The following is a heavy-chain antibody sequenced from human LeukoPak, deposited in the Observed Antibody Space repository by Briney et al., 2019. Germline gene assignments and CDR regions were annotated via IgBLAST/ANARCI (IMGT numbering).Heavy chain of an antibody. Sequence: PSETLSLTCAVYGGSFSGYYWSWIRQPPGKGLEWIGEINHSGSTNYNPSLKSRVTISVDTSKNQFSLKLSSVTAADTAVYYCARDSPDLGVTNEIYYYYYYMDVWGKGTTATVSS. CDR2: INHSGST. CDR1: GGSFSGYY. D-gene: IGHD2-21*02. J-gene: IGHJ6*03. CDR3: ARDSPDLGVTNEIYYYYYYMDV. V-gene: IGHV4-34*01.